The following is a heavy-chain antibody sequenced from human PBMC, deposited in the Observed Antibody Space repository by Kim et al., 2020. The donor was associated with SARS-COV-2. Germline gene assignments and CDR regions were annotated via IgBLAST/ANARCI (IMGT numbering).Heavy chain of an antibody. CDR2: ST. J-gene: IGHJ4*02. D-gene: IGHD6-13*01. V-gene: IGHV4-39*01. CDR3: ARRKTAAEDY. Sequence: STDSNPSLQSQVTISVDTSKNQVSLKLTSVTAADTAVYYCARRKTAAEDYWGQGTLVTVSS.